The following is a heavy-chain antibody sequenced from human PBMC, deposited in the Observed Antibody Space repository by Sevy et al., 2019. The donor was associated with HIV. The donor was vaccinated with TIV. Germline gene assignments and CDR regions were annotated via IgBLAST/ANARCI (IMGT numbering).Heavy chain of an antibody. CDR3: ANIHAATNGFDI. J-gene: IGHJ3*02. CDR1: GFTFSNYA. V-gene: IGHV3-30*18. D-gene: IGHD2-21*01. Sequence: GGSLRLSCAASGFTFSNYAMHWVRQAPGKGLEWVAVISYDGSNKNYTDSVKDRFTIARDNSKNTLYLQMNSLRAEDTAVYYCANIHAATNGFDIWGQWTMVTVSS. CDR2: ISYDGSNK.